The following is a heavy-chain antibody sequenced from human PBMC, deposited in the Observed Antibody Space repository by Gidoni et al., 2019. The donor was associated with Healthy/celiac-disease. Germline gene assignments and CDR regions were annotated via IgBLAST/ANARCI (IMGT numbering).Heavy chain of an antibody. Sequence: EVQLVESGGGLVQPGRSLRLSCAASGSTLDDYAMHWVRKAPGKGLEWFSGIILNSGSIGYADSVKGRFTISRDNAKNSLYLQMNSLRAEDTALYYCAKDSSSWTGGFDYWGQGTLVTVSS. CDR3: AKDSSSWTGGFDY. J-gene: IGHJ4*02. CDR1: GSTLDDYA. D-gene: IGHD6-13*01. CDR2: IILNSGSI. V-gene: IGHV3-9*01.